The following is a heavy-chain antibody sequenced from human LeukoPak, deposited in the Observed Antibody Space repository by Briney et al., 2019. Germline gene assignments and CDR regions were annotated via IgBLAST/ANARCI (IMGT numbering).Heavy chain of an antibody. CDR3: AGSSYYYGSGSYYRDY. J-gene: IGHJ4*02. CDR2: ISSSGSTI. D-gene: IGHD3-10*01. Sequence: GGSLRLSCAASGFTFSSYEMNWVRQAPGKGLEWVSYISSSGSTIYYADSVKGRFTISRDNAKNSLYLQMNSLRAEDTAVYYCAGSSYYYGSGSYYRDYWGQGTLVTVSS. CDR1: GFTFSSYE. V-gene: IGHV3-48*03.